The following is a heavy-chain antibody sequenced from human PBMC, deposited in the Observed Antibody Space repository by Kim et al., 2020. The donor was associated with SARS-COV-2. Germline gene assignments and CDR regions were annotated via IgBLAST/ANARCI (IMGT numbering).Heavy chain of an antibody. CDR3: ARVDYFVSGSYPPDY. D-gene: IGHD3-10*01. CDR2: ISGDGGHT. CDR1: GLTFRNYY. Sequence: GGSLRLSCVVSGLTFRNYYMSWVRQAPGKGLEWLSYISGDGGHTHYADSVEGRFTISRDNAENSMYLQMSSLRDEDTAVYYCARVDYFVSGSYPPDYWG. J-gene: IGHJ4*01. V-gene: IGHV3-11*05.